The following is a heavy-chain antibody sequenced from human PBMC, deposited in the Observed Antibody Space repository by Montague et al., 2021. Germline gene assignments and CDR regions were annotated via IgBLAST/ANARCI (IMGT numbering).Heavy chain of an antibody. CDR3: ARAEDYYGSGSYLGFDY. CDR1: GGSISIGGYY. D-gene: IGHD3-10*01. CDR2: IFYSGNT. J-gene: IGHJ4*02. Sequence: TLSLTCTVSGGSISIGGYYWSWIRQLPGKGLEWIGYIFYSGNTYYNPSLKSRVTISVDTSKNQFSLNVSSVTAADTAVYYCARAEDYYGSGSYLGFDYWRQG. V-gene: IGHV4-31*03.